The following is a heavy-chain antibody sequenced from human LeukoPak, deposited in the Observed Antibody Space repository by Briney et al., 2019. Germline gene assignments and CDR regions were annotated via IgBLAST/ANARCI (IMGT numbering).Heavy chain of an antibody. Sequence: SETLSLTCAVYGGSFSGYYWSWIRQPPGKGLEWIGEISHSGSTNYNPSLKSRVTISLDTSKNQFSLKLTSVTAADTAVYYCAGYFDWPYAFDIWGQGTVVTVSP. CDR1: GGSFSGYY. J-gene: IGHJ3*02. CDR2: ISHSGST. V-gene: IGHV4-34*01. CDR3: AGYFDWPYAFDI. D-gene: IGHD3-9*01.